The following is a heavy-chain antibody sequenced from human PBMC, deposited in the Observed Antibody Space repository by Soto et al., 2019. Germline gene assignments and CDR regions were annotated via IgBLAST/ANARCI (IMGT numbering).Heavy chain of an antibody. Sequence: QVQLVQSGAEVKKSGASVKVACKASGYTFTGYYMHWVRQAPGQGLEWMGWINPNSGGTNYAQKFQGWVTMTRDTSSSTAYMELSRLRSDDTAVYYCAREGDYNILTGRSGGFDIWSQGTMVTVSS. CDR1: GYTFTGYY. D-gene: IGHD3-9*01. J-gene: IGHJ3*02. CDR2: INPNSGGT. V-gene: IGHV1-2*04. CDR3: AREGDYNILTGRSGGFDI.